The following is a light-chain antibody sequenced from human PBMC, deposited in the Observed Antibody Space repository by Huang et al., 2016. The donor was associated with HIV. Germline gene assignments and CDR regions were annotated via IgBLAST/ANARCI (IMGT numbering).Light chain of an antibody. J-gene: IGKJ1*01. CDR1: QSVATH. CDR2: GAS. V-gene: IGKV3-15*01. CDR3: HHYSNWPPTWT. Sequence: EIVMTQSPATLFVSPGERATLSCRASQSVATHFAWYQQKPGQAPRLLIYGASTSATGIPPRFSCSGSGTEFTLTISSLQSEDFAVYYCHHYSNWPPTWTFGQGTNVEIK.